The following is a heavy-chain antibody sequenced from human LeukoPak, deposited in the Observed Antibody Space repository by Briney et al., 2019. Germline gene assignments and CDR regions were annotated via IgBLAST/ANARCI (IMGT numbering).Heavy chain of an antibody. Sequence: GGSLRLSGAATGFTFSNYAIHWGRRAPGKGLEWVAFISDDGSRQHYADSVKGRFTISRDNSKNTLNLQMNSLRAEDTAVYYCVKDRTGTYTLDYWGQGTLVTVSS. J-gene: IGHJ4*02. V-gene: IGHV3-30-3*01. D-gene: IGHD3-10*01. CDR1: GFTFSNYA. CDR3: VKDRTGTYTLDY. CDR2: ISDDGSRQ.